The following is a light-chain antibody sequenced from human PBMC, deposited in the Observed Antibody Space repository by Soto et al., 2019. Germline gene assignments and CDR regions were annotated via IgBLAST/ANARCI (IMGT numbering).Light chain of an antibody. Sequence: QSALTQPASVSGSPGQSITISCTGTSSDVGGYRYVSWYQQHPGKAPKLMIYEVSNRPSGVSSRFSGSKSGNTASLTISGVQADDEAAYYCASYTISTTLYVFGTGTKVTVL. V-gene: IGLV2-14*01. CDR3: ASYTISTTLYV. J-gene: IGLJ1*01. CDR1: SSDVGGYRY. CDR2: EVS.